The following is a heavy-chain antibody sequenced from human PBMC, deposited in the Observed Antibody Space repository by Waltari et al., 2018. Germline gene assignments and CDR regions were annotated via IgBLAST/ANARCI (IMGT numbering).Heavy chain of an antibody. CDR3: ASENLYYANAFDI. CDR2: IYGGGST. CDR1: GLTVSSTY. Sequence: EVQLVESGGGLIQPGGSLRLSCAASGLTVSSTYMSWVRQAPGKGLEWVSVIYGGGSTYYADSVKGRFTISRDNSKNTLYLQMNSLRAEDTAVYYCASENLYYANAFDIWGQGTMVTVSS. V-gene: IGHV3-53*01. J-gene: IGHJ3*02. D-gene: IGHD2-2*01.